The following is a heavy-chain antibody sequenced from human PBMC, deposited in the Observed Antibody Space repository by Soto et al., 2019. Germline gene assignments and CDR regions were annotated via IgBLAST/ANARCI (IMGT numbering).Heavy chain of an antibody. D-gene: IGHD1-26*01. CDR3: ARDGGEWLQSGKGWFDT. V-gene: IGHV4-4*02. CDR1: GDSISNFHW. J-gene: IGHJ5*02. CDR2: IFHSGST. Sequence: VQLHESGPGLVKSSGTLSLTCAVSGDSISNFHWWTWLRQPPGRGLEWIGEIFHSGSTTYNPSLKSRITISADKSPNPFSLKLNSLTAADTTVYYYARDGGEWLQSGKGWFDTRGPGILVIVSS.